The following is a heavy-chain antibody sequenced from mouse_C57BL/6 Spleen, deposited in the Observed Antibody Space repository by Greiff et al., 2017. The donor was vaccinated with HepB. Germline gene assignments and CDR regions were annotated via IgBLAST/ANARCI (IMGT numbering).Heavy chain of an antibody. Sequence: QVQLQQPGAELVRPGSSVKLSCKASGYTFTSYWMHWVKQRPIQGLEWIGNIDPSDSETHYNQKFKDKATLTVDKSSSTAYMQLSSLTSEDSAVYYCARSGRKYGYYAMDYWGQGTSVTVSS. J-gene: IGHJ4*01. CDR2: IDPSDSET. V-gene: IGHV1-52*01. CDR3: ARSGRKYGYYAMDY. CDR1: GYTFTSYW. D-gene: IGHD1-1*02.